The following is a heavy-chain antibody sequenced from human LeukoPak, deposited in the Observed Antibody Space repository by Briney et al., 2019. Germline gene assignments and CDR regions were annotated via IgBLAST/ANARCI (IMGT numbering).Heavy chain of an antibody. CDR2: INSDGSNT. V-gene: IGHV3-74*01. CDR1: GFTFSRYW. Sequence: GGSLRLSCAASGFTFSRYWMHWVRQAPGKGLVWVSRINSDGSNTYYADSVKGRFTISRDNAKNTLYLQMDGLRAEDTALYYCARYGTDPFDIWGQGTLVSVSS. D-gene: IGHD4-17*01. J-gene: IGHJ3*02. CDR3: ARYGTDPFDI.